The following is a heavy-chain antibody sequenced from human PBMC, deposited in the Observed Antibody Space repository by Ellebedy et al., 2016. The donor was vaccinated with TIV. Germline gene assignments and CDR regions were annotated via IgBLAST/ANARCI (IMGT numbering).Heavy chain of an antibody. V-gene: IGHV4-61*01. J-gene: IGHJ5*02. D-gene: IGHD3-10*01. CDR1: GGSVSSGRSY. CDR2: ITWRGST. CDR3: AREEGFGGAWFDP. Sequence: MPSDTLSLTCSVPGGSVSSGRSYWSWVRQPPGQGLEWIGYITWRGSTNYNPSLKSRITISMDTSKNQIALMVRSVTAADTAIYYCAREEGFGGAWFDPWGQGTLVIVSS.